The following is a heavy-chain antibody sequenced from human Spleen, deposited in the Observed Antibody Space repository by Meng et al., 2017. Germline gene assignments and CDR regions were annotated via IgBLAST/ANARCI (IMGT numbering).Heavy chain of an antibody. CDR1: GYTFIDYY. J-gene: IGHJ4*02. Sequence: ASVKVSCKASGYTFIDYYIHWVRQAPGQGLEWMGRIIPNSGGTSYAQKFQGRVTMTRDTSISTAYMELSSLRSEDTAVYYCAREDTAIDYWGQGTLVTVSS. CDR3: AREDTAIDY. CDR2: IIPNSGGT. D-gene: IGHD5-18*01. V-gene: IGHV1-2*06.